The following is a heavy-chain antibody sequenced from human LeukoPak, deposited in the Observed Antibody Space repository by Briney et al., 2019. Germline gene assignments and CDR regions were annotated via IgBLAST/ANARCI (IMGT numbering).Heavy chain of an antibody. CDR1: GYTFTSYY. CDR3: ARDRYSISSLYDF. J-gene: IGHJ4*02. Sequence: ASVKVSCKASGYTFTSYYIHWVRQAPGQGLEWMGIINPSGGSTTYAQKFQGRVAITRDTPTSTVYMVLSSLRSEDTAVYYCARDRYSISSLYDFWGQGTLVTVSS. V-gene: IGHV1-46*01. CDR2: INPSGGST. D-gene: IGHD6-6*01.